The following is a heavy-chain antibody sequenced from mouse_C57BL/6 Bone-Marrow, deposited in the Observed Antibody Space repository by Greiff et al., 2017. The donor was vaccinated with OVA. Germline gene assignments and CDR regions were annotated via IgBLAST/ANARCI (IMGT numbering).Heavy chain of an antibody. Sequence: EVKLMESGAELVRPGASVKLSCTASGFNIKDDYMHWVKQRPEQGLEWIGWIDPENGDTEYASKFQGKATITADTSSNKAYLQLISLTSEDTAVYYCTSYGDFDYWGQGTTLTVSS. J-gene: IGHJ2*01. CDR3: TSYGDFDY. CDR1: GFNIKDDY. D-gene: IGHD1-1*02. CDR2: IDPENGDT. V-gene: IGHV14-4*01.